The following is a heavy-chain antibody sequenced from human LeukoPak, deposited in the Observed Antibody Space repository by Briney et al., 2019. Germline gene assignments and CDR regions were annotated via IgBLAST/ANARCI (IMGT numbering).Heavy chain of an antibody. CDR3: ARGSLWFGQYYFDS. J-gene: IGHJ4*02. Sequence: GGSLRLSCAASGFTVRTSYMSWVRQAPGKGLEWVSVIYSVGSTFYAESVKGRFTIAGDNSKNTLYLQMNSLRAEDTAVYYCARGSLWFGQYYFDSWGQGTLVTVSS. V-gene: IGHV3-66*01. CDR1: GFTVRTSY. CDR2: IYSVGST. D-gene: IGHD3-10*01.